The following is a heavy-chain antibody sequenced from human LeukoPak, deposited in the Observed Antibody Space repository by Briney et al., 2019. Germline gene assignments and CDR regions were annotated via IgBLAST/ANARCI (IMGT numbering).Heavy chain of an antibody. CDR2: ISWNSGSI. D-gene: IGHD6-6*01. Sequence: GRSLRLSCAASGFTFSSNNMHWVRHAPGKGLEWVSGISWNSGSIGYADSVKGRFTISRDNAKNSLYLQMNSLRGEDMALYYCAKGLVGSSIADFFDYWGQGILVTVSS. J-gene: IGHJ4*02. CDR1: GFTFSSNN. V-gene: IGHV3-9*03. CDR3: AKGLVGSSIADFFDY.